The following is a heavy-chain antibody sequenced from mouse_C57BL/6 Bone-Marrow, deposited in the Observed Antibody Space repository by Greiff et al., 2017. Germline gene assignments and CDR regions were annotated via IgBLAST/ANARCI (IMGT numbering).Heavy chain of an antibody. CDR2: INPSTGGT. CDR3: TSGDYDVNY. V-gene: IGHV1-42*01. CDR1: GYSFTGYY. J-gene: IGHJ2*01. Sequence: VQLKQSGPELVKPGASVKISCKASGYSFTGYYMNWVKQSPEKSLEWIGEINPSTGGTTYNQKFKAKATLTVDKSSSTAYMQLKSLTSEDSAVYCCTSGDYDVNYWGQGTTLTVSS. D-gene: IGHD2-4*01.